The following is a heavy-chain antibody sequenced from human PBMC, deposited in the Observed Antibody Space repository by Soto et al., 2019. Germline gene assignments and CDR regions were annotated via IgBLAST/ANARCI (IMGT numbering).Heavy chain of an antibody. D-gene: IGHD6-25*01. CDR3: AKDSGYEFRQKPYYHYGMDV. Sequence: GGSLRLSCAASGFTFFNYAMSWVRQAPGKWLEWVSGISGSSGITDYADSVKGRFTISRDNSKNTMYLQMKSLRAEDAAVYYWAKDSGYEFRQKPYYHYGMDVWGQGXTVTVYS. CDR2: ISGSSGIT. J-gene: IGHJ6*02. CDR1: GFTFFNYA. V-gene: IGHV3-23*01.